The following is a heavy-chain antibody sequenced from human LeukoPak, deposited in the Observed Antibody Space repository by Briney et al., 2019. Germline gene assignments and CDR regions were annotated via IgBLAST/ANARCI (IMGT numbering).Heavy chain of an antibody. CDR3: AKDGGGSYYYFDY. Sequence: GGSLRLSCAASGFTFGDYAMHWVRQAPGKGLEWVSGISWNSGSICYADSVKGRFTISRDNAKNSLYLQMNSLRAEDMALYYCAKDGGGSYYYFDYWGQGTLVTVSS. D-gene: IGHD1-26*01. CDR2: ISWNSGSI. CDR1: GFTFGDYA. V-gene: IGHV3-9*03. J-gene: IGHJ4*02.